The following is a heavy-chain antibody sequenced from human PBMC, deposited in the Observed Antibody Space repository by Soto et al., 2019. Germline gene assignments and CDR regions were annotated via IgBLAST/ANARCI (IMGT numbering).Heavy chain of an antibody. J-gene: IGHJ4*02. CDR2: INAGNGNT. CDR3: ARDRDLDSSSWYYFDY. D-gene: IGHD6-13*01. Sequence: ASVKVSCKASGYTFTSYAMHWVRQAPGQRLEWMGWINAGNGNTKYSQKFQGRVTITRETSASTAYMELSSLRSEDTAVYYCARDRDLDSSSWYYFDYWGQGTLVTVSS. CDR1: GYTFTSYA. V-gene: IGHV1-3*01.